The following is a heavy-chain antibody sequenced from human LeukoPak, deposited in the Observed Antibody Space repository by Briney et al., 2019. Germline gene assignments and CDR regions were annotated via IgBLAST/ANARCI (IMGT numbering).Heavy chain of an antibody. Sequence: SETLSLTCAVYGGSFSGYYWSWIRQPPGKGLEWIGEINHSGSTNYNPSLKSRVTISVDTSKNQFSLKLSSVTAADTAVYYCARLPGVRSGYYYYYYMDVWGKGTTVTISS. V-gene: IGHV4-34*01. CDR3: ARLPGVRSGYYYYYYMDV. CDR2: INHSGST. CDR1: GGSFSGYY. D-gene: IGHD2-15*01. J-gene: IGHJ6*03.